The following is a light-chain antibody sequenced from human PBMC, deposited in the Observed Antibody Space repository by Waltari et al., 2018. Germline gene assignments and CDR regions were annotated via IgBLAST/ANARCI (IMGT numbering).Light chain of an antibody. V-gene: IGKV3-15*01. Sequence: DIVMTQSPATLSVSPGERATLSCRASQSVGTNLAWYQQRPGQAPRLLLYGASSRATGIPARFSGSGSGTDFTLTINSLQPKDFALYYCQQYHNWPPWAFGQGTKVEIK. CDR1: QSVGTN. CDR3: QQYHNWPPWA. J-gene: IGKJ1*01. CDR2: GAS.